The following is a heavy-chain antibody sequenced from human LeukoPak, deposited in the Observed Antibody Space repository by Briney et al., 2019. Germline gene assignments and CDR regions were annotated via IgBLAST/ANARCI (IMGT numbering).Heavy chain of an antibody. CDR3: ARHDSSGYYRFDY. CDR2: IYYSGST. D-gene: IGHD3-22*01. Sequence: SETLSLTCTVSGGSISSYYWSWIRQPPGKGLEWIGYIYYSGSTNYNPSLKSRVTISVDTSKNQFSLKLSSVTAADTAVYYCARHDSSGYYRFDYWGQGTLVTASS. J-gene: IGHJ4*02. CDR1: GGSISSYY. V-gene: IGHV4-59*08.